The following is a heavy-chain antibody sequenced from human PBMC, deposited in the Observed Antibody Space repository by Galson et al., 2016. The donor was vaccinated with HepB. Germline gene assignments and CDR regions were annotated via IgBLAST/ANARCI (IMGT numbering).Heavy chain of an antibody. CDR2: INDSGDT. CDR3: TRGDPYSGRNGDT. J-gene: IGHJ3*02. D-gene: IGHD1-26*01. CDR1: DGSLSDYY. Sequence: TLSLTCAVSDGSLSDYYWSWIRQAPGKGLEWIGEINDSGDTNTNPSLKGRVSISVDTSRKQFSLRLSSVTAADTAVYYCTRGDPYSGRNGDTWGQGTKVTVSS. V-gene: IGHV4-34*01.